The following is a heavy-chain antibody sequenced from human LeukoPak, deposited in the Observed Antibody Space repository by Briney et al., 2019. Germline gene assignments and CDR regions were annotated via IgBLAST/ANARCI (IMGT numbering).Heavy chain of an antibody. CDR2: ISHSGST. V-gene: IGHV4-34*01. J-gene: IGHJ4*02. CDR3: ARGRTPYQRSSFEY. D-gene: IGHD2-2*01. CDR1: GESFSGYY. Sequence: PSETLSLICAVYGESFSGYYWSWIRQPPGKGLEWIGEISHSGSTNYNPSRKSRVTISLDTSKNPFSLKLSSVTAADTAVYYCARGRTPYQRSSFEYWGQGPLVTVSS.